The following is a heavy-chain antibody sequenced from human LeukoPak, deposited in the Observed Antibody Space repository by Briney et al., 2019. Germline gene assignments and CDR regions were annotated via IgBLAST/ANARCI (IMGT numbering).Heavy chain of an antibody. D-gene: IGHD1-26*01. CDR3: ARLSGSYYEADY. J-gene: IGHJ4*02. CDR1: GFTVGSGY. CDR2: IYNGGST. V-gene: IGHV3-53*01. Sequence: TGGSLRLSGAASGFTVGSGYWGWVRKPPGKGRDWVSVIYNGGSTYYADSMKGRFTLSRDNSKNTLYLQMNSLRAEDTAVYYCARLSGSYYEADYWGQGTLVTVSS.